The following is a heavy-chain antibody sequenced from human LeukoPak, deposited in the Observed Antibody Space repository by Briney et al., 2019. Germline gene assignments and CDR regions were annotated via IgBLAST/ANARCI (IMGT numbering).Heavy chain of an antibody. V-gene: IGHV1-69*13. J-gene: IGHJ4*02. CDR1: GGTFSSYA. CDR3: ARGGDEYYIRPTVDY. Sequence: GASVQVSCKASGGTFSSYAISWVRQAPGQGLEWMGGIIPIFGTANYAQKFQGRVTITADESTSTAYMELSSLRSEDTAVYYCARGGDEYYIRPTVDYWGQGTLVTVSS. CDR2: IIPIFGTA. D-gene: IGHD3-10*01.